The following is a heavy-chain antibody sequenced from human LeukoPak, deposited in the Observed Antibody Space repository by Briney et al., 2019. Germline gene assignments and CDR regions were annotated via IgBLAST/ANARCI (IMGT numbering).Heavy chain of an antibody. J-gene: IGHJ4*02. D-gene: IGHD3-22*01. V-gene: IGHV3-53*01. CDR1: GFSVRTTY. CDR3: TRSGYRHPYHFES. CDR2: IYTGGGT. Sequence: GGSLRLSCAVSGFSVRTTYMSWVRQAPGKGLEWVSVIYTGGGTDHADSVKGRFTISRDNSKKTLSLQMNSLRAEDTAIYYCTRSGYRHPYHFESWGQGTLVIVSS.